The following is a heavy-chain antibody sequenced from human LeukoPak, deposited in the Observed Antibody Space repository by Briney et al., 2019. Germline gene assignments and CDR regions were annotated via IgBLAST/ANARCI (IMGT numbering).Heavy chain of an antibody. J-gene: IGHJ4*02. V-gene: IGHV1-18*04. D-gene: IGHD4-11*01. CDR1: GYTFTDSY. Sequence: ASVKVSCKASGYTFTDSYIHWVRQAPGQGLEWMGWISAYNGNTNYAQKLQGRVTMTTDTSTSTAYMELRSLRSDDTAVYYCARDLGPYDCSNYFLDYWGQGTLVTVSS. CDR2: ISAYNGNT. CDR3: ARDLGPYDCSNYFLDY.